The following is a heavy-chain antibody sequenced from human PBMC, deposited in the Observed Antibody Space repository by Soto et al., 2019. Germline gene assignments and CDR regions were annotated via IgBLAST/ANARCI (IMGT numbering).Heavy chain of an antibody. D-gene: IGHD3-22*01. Sequence: QVQLQESGPGLVKPSQTLSLTCTVSGGSIRSGGYYWSWIRQHPGTGLEWIGNIFYSGSTYYNQSLKSRVTITEDTSKNQFSQNLSSVTAADTAVYFCARSYYNRYVDGYWGQGTLVTVSS. J-gene: IGHJ4*02. V-gene: IGHV4-31*03. CDR2: IFYSGST. CDR1: GGSIRSGGYY. CDR3: ARSYYNRYVDGY.